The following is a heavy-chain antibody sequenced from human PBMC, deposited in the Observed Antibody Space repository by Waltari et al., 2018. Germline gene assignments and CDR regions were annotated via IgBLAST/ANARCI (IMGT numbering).Heavy chain of an antibody. V-gene: IGHV1-2*02. J-gene: IGHJ4*02. CDR2: INLYSGDK. CDR3: ARDVPFTFGGVIADYFDF. Sequence: QVQLVQSGAEVRKPGASVKVSCRTSGFTSTVYNIHWVRQAPGQGLQWMGWINLYSGDKKTARDFQDRVTLTGDTSVTTVYLEMTRLRPDDTAVYFCARDVPFTFGGVIADYFDFWGQGSLVTVS. D-gene: IGHD3-16*02. CDR1: GFTSTVYN.